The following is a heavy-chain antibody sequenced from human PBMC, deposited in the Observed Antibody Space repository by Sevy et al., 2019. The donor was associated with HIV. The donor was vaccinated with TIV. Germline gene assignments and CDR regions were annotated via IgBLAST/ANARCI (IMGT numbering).Heavy chain of an antibody. V-gene: IGHV3-7*01. CDR2: IKQDGSGK. CDR1: GFTFSSYW. CDR3: ATSGGET. Sequence: GGSLRLSCAASGFTFSSYWMNWIRQAPGKGLEWVANIKQDGSGKYYVDYVKGRFTIARDNAKNSLYLEMNTLRAEDTAVYYCATSGGETWGQGTLVTVSS. D-gene: IGHD3-16*01. J-gene: IGHJ5*02.